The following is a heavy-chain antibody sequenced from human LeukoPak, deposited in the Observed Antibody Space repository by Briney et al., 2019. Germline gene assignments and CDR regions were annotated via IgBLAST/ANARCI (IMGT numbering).Heavy chain of an antibody. Sequence: GESLKISLKGSGYNFTKFWIGWVRPMPGKGLEWMGIIYPGDSDTRYSPSFEGQVTISADKSISTAYLQWRSLKASDTAMYYCARGGGHGDSFVYWGQRTLVTVSS. CDR3: ARGGGHGDSFVY. V-gene: IGHV5-51*01. CDR1: GYNFTKFW. D-gene: IGHD5-24*01. CDR2: IYPGDSDT. J-gene: IGHJ4*02.